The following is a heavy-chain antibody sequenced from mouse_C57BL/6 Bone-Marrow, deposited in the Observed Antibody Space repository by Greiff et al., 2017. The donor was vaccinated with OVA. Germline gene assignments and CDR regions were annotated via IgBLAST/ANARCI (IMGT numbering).Heavy chain of an antibody. CDR2: INLGNGDT. CDR1: GYTFTSYG. CDR3: ARSGWLLRFAY. D-gene: IGHD2-3*01. J-gene: IGHJ3*01. Sequence: VHVKQSGAELVRPGSSVKMSCKTSGYTFTSYGMNWVKQRPGQGLEWIGYINLGNGDTKYNEKFKGKATLTSDTSSSTAYMQLSSLTSEDSAIYFCARSGWLLRFAYWGQGTLVTVSA. V-gene: IGHV1-58*01.